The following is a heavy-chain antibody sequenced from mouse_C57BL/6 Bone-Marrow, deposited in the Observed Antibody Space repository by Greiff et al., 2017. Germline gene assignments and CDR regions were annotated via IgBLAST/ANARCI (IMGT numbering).Heavy chain of an antibody. CDR3: ARRDYGDFDY. J-gene: IGHJ2*01. CDR2: ISSGSSTI. V-gene: IGHV5-17*01. D-gene: IGHD2-4*01. CDR1: GFTFSDYG. Sequence: EVKLVESGGGLVKPGGSLKLSCAASGFTFSDYGMHWVRQAPEKGLEWVAYISSGSSTIYYADTVKGRFTISRDNAKNTLFLQMTSLMSEDTAMYYCARRDYGDFDYWGQGTTLTVSS.